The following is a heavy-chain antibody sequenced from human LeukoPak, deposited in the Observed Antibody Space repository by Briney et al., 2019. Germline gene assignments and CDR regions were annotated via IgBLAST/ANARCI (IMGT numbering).Heavy chain of an antibody. CDR1: GFTFSSYE. D-gene: IGHD4-17*01. J-gene: IGHJ4*02. CDR2: ISSSGSTI. V-gene: IGHV3-48*03. CDR3: AKDLATVTDTPYYFDY. Sequence: GGSLRLSCAASGFTFSSYEMNWVRQAPGKGLEWVSYISSSGSTIYYADSVKGRFTISRDNSKNTLYLQMNSLRAEDTAVYYCAKDLATVTDTPYYFDYWGQGTLVTVSS.